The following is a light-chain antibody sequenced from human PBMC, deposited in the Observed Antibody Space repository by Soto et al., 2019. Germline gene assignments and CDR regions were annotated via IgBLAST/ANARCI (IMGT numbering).Light chain of an antibody. CDR3: QQGDSFPIT. CDR1: QSISSW. V-gene: IGKV1-12*01. J-gene: IGKJ5*01. CDR2: AAS. Sequence: DIQMTQSPSSVSASVGDRVTITCRASQSISSWLAWYQQKPGTVPKLLIYAASSLQSGVPSRFSGSGAVTEFTLTITSLQPEDFGTYYCQQGDSFPITFGQGTRLDIK.